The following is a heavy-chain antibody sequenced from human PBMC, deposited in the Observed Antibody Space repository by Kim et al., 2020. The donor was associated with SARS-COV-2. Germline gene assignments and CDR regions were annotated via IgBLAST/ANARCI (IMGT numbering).Heavy chain of an antibody. CDR1: GGTFSSYA. V-gene: IGHV1-69*04. D-gene: IGHD2-2*01. Sequence: SVKVSCKASGGTFSSYAISWVRQAPGQGLEWMGRIIPILGIANYAQKFQGRVTITADKSTSTAYMELSSLRSEDTAVYYCARGNQLLLIGYYGMDVWGQGTTVTVSS. J-gene: IGHJ6*02. CDR2: IIPILGIA. CDR3: ARGNQLLLIGYYGMDV.